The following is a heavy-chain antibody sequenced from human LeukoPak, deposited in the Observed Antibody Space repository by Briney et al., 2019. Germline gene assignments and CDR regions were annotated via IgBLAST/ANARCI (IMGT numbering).Heavy chain of an antibody. D-gene: IGHD3-10*01. V-gene: IGHV3-30-3*01. CDR1: GFTFSPFS. J-gene: IGHJ4*02. CDR2: ISSDGTTE. CDR3: ARGRDSGSFIIDY. Sequence: GRSPRLSCSSPGFTFSPFSVDRGRPAPGKRVEWVAIISSDGTTEHYRDSVKGRFTLSRDNSKNTVSLQMNSLGTEDTAVYYCARGRDSGSFIIDYWGQGTLVTVSS.